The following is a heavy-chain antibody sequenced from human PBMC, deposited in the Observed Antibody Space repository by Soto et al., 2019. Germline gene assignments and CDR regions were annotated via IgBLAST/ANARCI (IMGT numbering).Heavy chain of an antibody. J-gene: IGHJ4*02. CDR1: GFTFSSYA. D-gene: IGHD2-15*01. Sequence: SLRLSCAASGFTFSSYAMSWVRQAPGKGLEWVSVIYSDGSAYYAVSVKGRFSISRDNSENTLYLQMNSLRAEDTAVYYCARTCSGGTCSFDYGGQGTLVTVSP. CDR3: ARTCSGGTCSFDY. V-gene: IGHV3-66*01. CDR2: IYSDGSA.